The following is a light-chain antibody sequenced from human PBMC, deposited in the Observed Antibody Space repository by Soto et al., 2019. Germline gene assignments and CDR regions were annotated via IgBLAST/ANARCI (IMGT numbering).Light chain of an antibody. CDR2: DAS. J-gene: IGKJ1*01. V-gene: IGKV1-39*01. CDR1: QSIRSY. CDR3: QQSYSTPPWT. Sequence: DIQLTQSPSSLSASVGDKVTITCRASQSIRSYLNWVQQKPGKAPKLLIYDASSLQTGVPSRFSGSGSGTDFSLTISSLQPEDFATYYCQQSYSTPPWTFGQGIKVDI.